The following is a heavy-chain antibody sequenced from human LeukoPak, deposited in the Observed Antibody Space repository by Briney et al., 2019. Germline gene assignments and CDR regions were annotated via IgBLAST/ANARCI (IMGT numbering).Heavy chain of an antibody. Sequence: GGSLRLSCAASGFTFSSYWMSWVRQAPGKGLEWVATINQDVSEKYYVDSVKGRFTISRDNAKNSLYLQMNSLRAEDTAVYYCARGGNDFWSGYPKGPFDYWGQGTLVTVSS. CDR3: ARGGNDFWSGYPKGPFDY. CDR1: GFTFSSYW. J-gene: IGHJ4*02. CDR2: INQDVSEK. V-gene: IGHV3-7*01. D-gene: IGHD3-3*01.